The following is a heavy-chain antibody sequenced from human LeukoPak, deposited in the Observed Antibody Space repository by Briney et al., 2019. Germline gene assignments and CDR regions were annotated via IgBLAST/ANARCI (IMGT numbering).Heavy chain of an antibody. CDR2: ISWNSGSI. Sequence: GGSLRLSCAASGFTFDDYAMHWVRQAPGKGLEWVSGISWNSGSIGYADSVKGRFTISRDNAKNSLYLQMNSLRAEDTALYYCAKDIVSTSSNWFDPWGQGTLVTVSP. J-gene: IGHJ5*02. CDR1: GFTFDDYA. V-gene: IGHV3-9*01. D-gene: IGHD2-2*01. CDR3: AKDIVSTSSNWFDP.